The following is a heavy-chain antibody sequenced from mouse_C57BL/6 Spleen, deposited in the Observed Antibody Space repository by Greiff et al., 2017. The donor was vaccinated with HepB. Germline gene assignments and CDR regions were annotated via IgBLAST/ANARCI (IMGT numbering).Heavy chain of an antibody. Sequence: QVQLQQPGAELVRPGSSVKLSCKASGYTFTSYWMDWVKQRPGQGLEWIGNIYPSDSETHYNQKFKDKATLTVAKSSSTAYMQLSSLASEDSAVYYCARRGGYYNYWGQGTTLTVSS. CDR1: GYTFTSYW. CDR2: IYPSDSET. V-gene: IGHV1-61*01. CDR3: ARRGGYYNY. D-gene: IGHD2-3*01. J-gene: IGHJ2*01.